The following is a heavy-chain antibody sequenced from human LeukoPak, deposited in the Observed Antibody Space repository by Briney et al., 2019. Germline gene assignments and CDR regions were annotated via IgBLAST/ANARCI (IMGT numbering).Heavy chain of an antibody. CDR2: IYYSGIT. CDR3: ARVASGYDVFDI. J-gene: IGHJ3*02. D-gene: IGHD3-3*01. V-gene: IGHV4-59*01. Sequence: SETLSLTCTVSGGSISSFYWSWIRQPPGKGLQWIGYIYYSGITRYNPSLKSRVTISVDTSKNQFSLKLSSVTAADTAVFYCARVASGYDVFDIWGQGTMVTVSS. CDR1: GGSISSFY.